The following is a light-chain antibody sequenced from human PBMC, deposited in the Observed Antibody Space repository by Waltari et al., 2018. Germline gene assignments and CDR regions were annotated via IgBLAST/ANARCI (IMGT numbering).Light chain of an antibody. CDR1: QSISSW. CDR2: KAS. J-gene: IGKJ5*01. CDR3: PQYNSYSMIT. Sequence: DIQRTQSPSTLSASVGDRVTITCRASQSISSWLAWYQQQPGKAPKLLIYKASSLEIGVPSRFSGSGSGTEFTLTLRSLQPDDFATYYCPQYNSYSMITFGQGTRLEIK. V-gene: IGKV1-5*03.